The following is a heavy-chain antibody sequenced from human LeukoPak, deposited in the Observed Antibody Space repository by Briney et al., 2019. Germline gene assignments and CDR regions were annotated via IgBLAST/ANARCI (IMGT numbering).Heavy chain of an antibody. CDR3: AKSSLRVTPESDY. CDR1: GLTVNTYS. D-gene: IGHD2-21*02. J-gene: IGHJ4*02. CDR2: VGGVNAGSDQT. V-gene: IGHV3-23*01. Sequence: PGGSVSLAHAPAGLTVNTYSMTWVRQAPGRGLECVSAVGGVNAGSDQTYYADAVKGPFTISRDNSKNIRYLQMNSLRPDDTAVYLCAKSSLRVTPESDYWRRGPRVSLSS.